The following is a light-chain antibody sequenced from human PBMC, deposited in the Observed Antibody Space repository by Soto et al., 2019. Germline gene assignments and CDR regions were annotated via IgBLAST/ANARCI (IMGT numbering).Light chain of an antibody. V-gene: IGKV4-1*01. CDR1: QSGLYSSNTKNY. CDR2: WAS. Sequence: DIVMTQSPDSLAVSLGERATINCKSSQSGLYSSNTKNYLAWYQQKPGQPPKLRIYWASTRESGVPDRFSGSGSGTDFTLTISSLQAEEGPDYDCQQYYSPWTFGQGTKVEIK. J-gene: IGKJ1*01. CDR3: QQYYSPWT.